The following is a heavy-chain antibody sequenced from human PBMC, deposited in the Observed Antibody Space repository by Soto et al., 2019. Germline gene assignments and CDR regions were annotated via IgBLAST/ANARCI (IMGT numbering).Heavy chain of an antibody. CDR3: ARVPAMLRARNYYFDY. J-gene: IGHJ4*02. D-gene: IGHD2-8*01. CDR1: GYTFTGYY. V-gene: IGHV1-2*02. CDR2: INPNSGGT. Sequence: VASVQVSCKASGYTFTGYYMHWVRQTPGQGLEWTGWINPNSGGTNYAQKFQGRVTMTRDTSISTAYMELSRLRSDDTAVYYCARVPAMLRARNYYFDYWGQGTLVTVSS.